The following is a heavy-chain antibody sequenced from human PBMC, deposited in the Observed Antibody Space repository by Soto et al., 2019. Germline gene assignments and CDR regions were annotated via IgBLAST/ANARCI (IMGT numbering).Heavy chain of an antibody. CDR1: GGSPSSEGYY. CDR2: IYYSGSI. D-gene: IGHD1-26*01. Sequence: SETLSLTCTVSGGSPSSEGYYWSWIRQLPGKGLEWIGYIYYSGSIFYNPFLKSRASISAHSSKRQFSLKLTSVTAADTAVYYCARSRLWEQHFDSWGQGTLVTVSS. J-gene: IGHJ4*02. CDR3: ARSRLWEQHFDS. V-gene: IGHV4-31*03.